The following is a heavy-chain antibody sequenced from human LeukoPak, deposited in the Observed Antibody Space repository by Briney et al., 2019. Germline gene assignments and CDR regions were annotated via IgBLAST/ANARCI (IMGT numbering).Heavy chain of an antibody. CDR1: GFTFSSYA. CDR3: ARTTHRYFDWLADYYYGMDV. Sequence: GGSLRLSCAASGFTFSSYAMHWVRQAPGKGLEWVAVISYDVSNKYYADSVKGRFTISRDNSKNTLYLQMNNLRAEDTAVYYCARTTHRYFDWLADYYYGMDVWGQGTTVTVSS. D-gene: IGHD3-9*01. J-gene: IGHJ6*02. V-gene: IGHV3-30-3*01. CDR2: ISYDVSNK.